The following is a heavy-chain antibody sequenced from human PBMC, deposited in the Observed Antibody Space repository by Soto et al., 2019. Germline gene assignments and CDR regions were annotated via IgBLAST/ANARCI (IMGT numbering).Heavy chain of an antibody. J-gene: IGHJ4*02. CDR1: GGTFSSYT. D-gene: IGHD3-10*01. V-gene: IGHV1-69*08. Sequence: QVQLVQSGAEVKKPGSSVKVSCKASGGTFSSYTISWVRQAPGQGLEWMGRIIPILGIANYAQKFQGRVTSTADKSTSTAYMELRSLRSEDKAVYYCAREAEKYYYGSGQTGGQGTLVTVSS. CDR3: AREAEKYYYGSGQT. CDR2: IIPILGIA.